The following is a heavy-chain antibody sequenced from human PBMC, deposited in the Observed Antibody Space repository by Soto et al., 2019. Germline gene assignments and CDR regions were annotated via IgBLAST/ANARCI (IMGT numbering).Heavy chain of an antibody. CDR2: IYYSGST. J-gene: IGHJ4*02. CDR1: GGSISSGGYY. V-gene: IGHV4-31*03. Sequence: QVQLQESGPGLVKPSQTLSLTCTVSGGSISSGGYYWSWIRQHPGKGLEWIGYIYYSGSTYHNPSLKSRVTMSLDTSKNQFSLKLSSVTAADTAVYYCARVAIIVERYYFDYWGQGTLVTVSS. CDR3: ARVAIIVERYYFDY. D-gene: IGHD3-22*01.